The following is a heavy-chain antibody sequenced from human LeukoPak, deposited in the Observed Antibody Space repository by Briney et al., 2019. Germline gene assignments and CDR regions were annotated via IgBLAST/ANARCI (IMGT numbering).Heavy chain of an antibody. CDR1: GFTFSSFV. Sequence: GGSLRLSCAASGFTFSSFVMHWVRQAPGEGLEWVAVIWYDASDRYYADSVKGRFTISRDNSKNTLFLQMNSLRDDDTAVYYCVRGVGVSRFNYFDPWGQGTLVVVSS. J-gene: IGHJ5*02. D-gene: IGHD5-24*01. V-gene: IGHV3-33*01. CDR3: VRGVGVSRFNYFDP. CDR2: IWYDASDR.